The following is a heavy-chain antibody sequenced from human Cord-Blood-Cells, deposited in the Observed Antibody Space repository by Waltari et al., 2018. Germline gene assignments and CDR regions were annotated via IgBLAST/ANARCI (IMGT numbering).Heavy chain of an antibody. Sequence: EVQLVESGGGLVQPGGSLKLSCAASGFTSSGAAMHWVRQASGKGLEWVGHIRSKANSYATAYAASVKGRFTISRDDSKNTAYLQMNSLKTEDTAVYYCTRGNDYGDYWGQGTLVTVSS. CDR2: IRSKANSYAT. V-gene: IGHV3-73*01. CDR3: TRGNDYGDY. J-gene: IGHJ4*02. D-gene: IGHD2-8*01. CDR1: GFTSSGAA.